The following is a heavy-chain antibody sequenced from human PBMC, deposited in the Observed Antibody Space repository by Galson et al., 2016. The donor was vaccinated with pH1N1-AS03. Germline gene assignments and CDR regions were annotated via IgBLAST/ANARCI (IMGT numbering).Heavy chain of an antibody. Sequence: SLRLSCAASGFTFRNSAMSWVRQAPGKGLEWVSGISAGGGTYYAVSVKGWFTISRDNSKSTLYLHMNNLRPEDTTVYYCARPHCTYNNCHWNDAFDMWGQGTMVTVSS. V-gene: IGHV3-23*01. J-gene: IGHJ3*02. CDR2: ISAGGGT. CDR3: ARPHCTYNNCHWNDAFDM. CDR1: GFTFRNSA. D-gene: IGHD2-8*01.